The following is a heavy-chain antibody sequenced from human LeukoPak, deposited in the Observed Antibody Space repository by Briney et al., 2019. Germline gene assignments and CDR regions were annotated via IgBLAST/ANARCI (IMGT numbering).Heavy chain of an antibody. CDR2: ISYDGSNK. CDR3: ATLQPFDY. D-gene: IGHD5-18*01. CDR1: GFTFSSYA. V-gene: IGHV3-30*04. J-gene: IGHJ4*02. Sequence: GGSLRLSCAASGFTFSSYAMHWVRQAPGKGLEWVAVISYDGSNKYYADSVKGRFTISRDNSKNTLYLQMDSLRAEDTAVYYCATLQPFDYWGQGTLVTVSS.